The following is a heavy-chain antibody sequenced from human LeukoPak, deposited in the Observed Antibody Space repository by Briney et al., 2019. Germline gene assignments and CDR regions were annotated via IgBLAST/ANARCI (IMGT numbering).Heavy chain of an antibody. D-gene: IGHD3-22*01. CDR2: MSRSGDII. CDR3: ASSGGIVVPSSRNWFDP. J-gene: IGHJ5*02. V-gene: IGHV3-48*01. Sequence: PGGSLRLSCAASGFTFSDYNLNWVRQVPGKGLESVSYMSRSGDIIYYADSVKGRFTISRDNAKNSLYLQMNSLRAEDTAVYYCASSGGIVVPSSRNWFDPWGQGTLVTVSS. CDR1: GFTFSDYN.